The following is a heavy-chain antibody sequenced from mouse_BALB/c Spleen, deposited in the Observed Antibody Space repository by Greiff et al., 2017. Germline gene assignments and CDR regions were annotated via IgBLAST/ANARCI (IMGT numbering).Heavy chain of an antibody. CDR2: IYPGNVNT. V-gene: IGHV1S56*01. Sequence: VQLQESGPELVKPGASVRISCKASGYTFTSYYIHWVKQRPGQGLEWIGWIYPGNVNTKYNEKFKGKATLTADKSSSTAYMQLSSLTSEDSAVYCCARDGNYWFAYWGQGTLVTVSA. CDR3: ARDGNYWFAY. D-gene: IGHD2-1*01. CDR1: GYTFTSYY. J-gene: IGHJ3*01.